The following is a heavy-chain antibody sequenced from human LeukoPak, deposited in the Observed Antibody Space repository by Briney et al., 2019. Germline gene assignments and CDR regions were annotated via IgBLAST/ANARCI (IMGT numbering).Heavy chain of an antibody. CDR3: ANLRDYVYRFDY. Sequence: PGGSLRLSCVASGFTFSDYAMNWVRQAPGKGLEWVSRISASGGSTYYTDSVKGRFTISRDSSENTLYLQMNSLRAEDTAVYYCANLRDYVYRFDYWGQGTLVTVSS. V-gene: IGHV3-23*01. J-gene: IGHJ4*02. CDR2: ISASGGST. D-gene: IGHD4-17*01. CDR1: GFTFSDYA.